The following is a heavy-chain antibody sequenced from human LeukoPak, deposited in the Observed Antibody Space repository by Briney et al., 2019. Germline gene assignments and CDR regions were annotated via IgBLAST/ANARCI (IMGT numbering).Heavy chain of an antibody. Sequence: PGGSLRLSCATSGFTFVDYGLSWVRRAPGKGLEWLCAINYNGAITDYADSVKCRFTISRDNAKNSLYLRMDSLRAEDTALYYCARDRLGPSFSVSHFDLWGQGTLVTVSS. CDR1: GFTFVDYG. V-gene: IGHV3-20*04. CDR2: INYNGAIT. CDR3: ARDRLGPSFSVSHFDL. D-gene: IGHD3-3*02. J-gene: IGHJ4*02.